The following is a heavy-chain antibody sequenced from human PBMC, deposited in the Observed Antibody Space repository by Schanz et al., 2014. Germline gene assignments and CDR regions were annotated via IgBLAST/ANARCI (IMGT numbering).Heavy chain of an antibody. CDR2: ISYDGTNE. CDR3: ASPPISVAGRLADY. Sequence: QVQLLESGGGVVQPGRSLRLSCAVSGFTFGGYALHWVRQAPGKGLEWVAVISYDGTNEYYAESVKGRFTISRDNSNNTVYLQMSSLRAEDTAVYYCASPPISVAGRLADYWGQGILVAVSS. J-gene: IGHJ4*02. D-gene: IGHD6-19*01. V-gene: IGHV3-30*04. CDR1: GFTFGGYA.